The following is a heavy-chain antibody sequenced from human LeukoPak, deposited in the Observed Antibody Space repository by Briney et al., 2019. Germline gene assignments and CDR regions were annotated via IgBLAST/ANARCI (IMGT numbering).Heavy chain of an antibody. Sequence: GGSLRLSCAASGFTFSNYAMSWVRQAPGKGREWVSTFSGGGSSTYYADSVKGRFTISRDNSKNTLYLQTNSLRAEDTAVYYCAKGIRGVPNDAFDIWGQGTMVTVSS. CDR3: AKGIRGVPNDAFDI. V-gene: IGHV3-23*01. J-gene: IGHJ3*02. CDR2: FSGGGSST. CDR1: GFTFSNYA. D-gene: IGHD3-10*01.